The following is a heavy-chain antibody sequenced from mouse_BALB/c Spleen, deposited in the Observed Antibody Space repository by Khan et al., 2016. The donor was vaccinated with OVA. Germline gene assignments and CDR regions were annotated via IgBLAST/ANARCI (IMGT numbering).Heavy chain of an antibody. V-gene: IGHV14-3*02. CDR1: GFTFTDYY. J-gene: IGHJ2*01. CDR2: IDPANGNT. CDR3: ARMARK. Sequence: VQLQESGAELVKPGATVKLSCTASGFTFTDYYMHWVKQSPEQGLEWIGRIDPANGNTKYAPKFKGKATITADTSSNTAYLQLSSLTSEDTAVYYCARMARKWGQGTTVTVSA.